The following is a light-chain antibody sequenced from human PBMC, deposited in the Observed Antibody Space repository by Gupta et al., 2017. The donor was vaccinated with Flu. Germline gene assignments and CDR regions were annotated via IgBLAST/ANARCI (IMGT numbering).Light chain of an antibody. CDR1: KLGDQY. J-gene: IGLJ1*01. CDR2: QDT. V-gene: IGLV3-1*01. CDR3: QMWDSGTYV. Sequence: SSELTQPPSVSVSPGQTVSITCSGDKLGDQYASWYQQKPGQSPVVVIYQDTKRPSGIPERFSGSNSGNTATLTISGTQAMDEADYYCQMWDSGTYVFGTGTRVTVL.